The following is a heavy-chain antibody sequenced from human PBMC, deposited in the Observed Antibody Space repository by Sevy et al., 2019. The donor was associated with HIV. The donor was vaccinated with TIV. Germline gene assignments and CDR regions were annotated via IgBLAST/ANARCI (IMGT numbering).Heavy chain of an antibody. CDR2: LKSDVYGGTV. J-gene: IGHJ4*02. CDR1: GFTFGDYC. D-gene: IGHD6-13*01. CDR3: TRWKAAQSIFDY. V-gene: IGHV3-49*04. Sequence: GGSLRLSCTASGFTFGDYCMSWVRQAPGKGLEWVAFLKSDVYGGTVDHAGSVRGRFVISRDDSKTIAYLQMNDLKTEETGGYYCTRWKAAQSIFDYWGQGALVTVSS.